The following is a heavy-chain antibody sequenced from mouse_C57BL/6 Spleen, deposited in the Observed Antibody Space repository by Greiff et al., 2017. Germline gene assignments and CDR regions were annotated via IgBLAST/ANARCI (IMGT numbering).Heavy chain of an antibody. V-gene: IGHV1-69*01. J-gene: IGHJ3*01. CDR2: IDPSASST. CDR3: ARSGRTAQATSWFAY. CDR1: GYTFTSSW. D-gene: IGHD3-2*02. Sequence: QVQLQQPGAELVMPGASVKLSCKASGYTFTSSWMHWVKQRPGQGLEWIGEIDPSASSTNYNQKFKGKSTLTVDKSSSKAYMQLSSLTSEDSAVYYCARSGRTAQATSWFAYWGQGTLVTVSA.